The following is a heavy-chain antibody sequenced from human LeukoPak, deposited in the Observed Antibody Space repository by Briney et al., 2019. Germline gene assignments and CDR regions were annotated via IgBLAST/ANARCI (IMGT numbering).Heavy chain of an antibody. Sequence: SETLPLTCTVSGYSISSGYYWGWIRQPPGKGLEWIGSIYHSGSTYYNPSLKSRVTISGDTSKNQFSLKLSSVTAADTALYYCARYYYDRKGSWFDPWGQGTLVTVSS. D-gene: IGHD3-22*01. J-gene: IGHJ5*02. CDR3: ARYYYDRKGSWFDP. V-gene: IGHV4-38-2*02. CDR2: IYHSGST. CDR1: GYSISSGYY.